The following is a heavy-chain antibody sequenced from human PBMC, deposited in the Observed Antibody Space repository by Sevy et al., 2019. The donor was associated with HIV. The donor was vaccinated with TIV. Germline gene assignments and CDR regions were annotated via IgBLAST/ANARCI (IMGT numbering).Heavy chain of an antibody. V-gene: IGHV4-59*01. CDR2: IYYSGST. CDR1: GGSISSYY. D-gene: IGHD3-10*01. J-gene: IGHJ3*02. CDR3: ARRAYYGSGSYAFDI. Sequence: SETLSLTCTVSGGSISSYYWSWIRQPPGKGLEWVGYIYYSGSTNYNPYHKSRATISVDTSNNQFSLKLSAVTAADTAVYYCARRAYYGSGSYAFDIWGQGTMVTVSS.